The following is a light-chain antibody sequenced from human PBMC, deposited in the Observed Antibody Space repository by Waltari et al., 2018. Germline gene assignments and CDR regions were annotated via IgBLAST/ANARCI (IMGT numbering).Light chain of an antibody. V-gene: IGLV2-14*03. Sequence: QSALTQPASVSGSPGQSIPISCTGSSSDVGGYNSVSWYQQYPGKAPKLMIYHVSNRPSGVSNRFSGSKSGNTASLTISGLQAEDEADYYCSSYTTSSTLGFGGGTKLTVL. CDR2: HVS. J-gene: IGLJ2*01. CDR3: SSYTTSSTLG. CDR1: SSDVGGYNS.